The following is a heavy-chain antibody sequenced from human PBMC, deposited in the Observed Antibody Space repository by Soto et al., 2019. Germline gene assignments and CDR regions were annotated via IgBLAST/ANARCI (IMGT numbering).Heavy chain of an antibody. J-gene: IGHJ4*02. Sequence: EVQLVDSGGGLVQPGGSLRLSCEASGFTFSTYWMSWVRQTPGKGLEWVANIKEDGSEKYSVDSVKGRFTISRDNGKNSLYLQMNSLRHEDTAVYYCARDAGGYGDWGQGTQVTVSS. CDR1: GFTFSTYW. V-gene: IGHV3-7*01. CDR3: ARDAGGYGD. CDR2: IKEDGSEK. D-gene: IGHD5-12*01.